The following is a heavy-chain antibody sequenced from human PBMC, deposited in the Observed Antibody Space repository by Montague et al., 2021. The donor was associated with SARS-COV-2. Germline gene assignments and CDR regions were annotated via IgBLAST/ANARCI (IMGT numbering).Heavy chain of an antibody. V-gene: IGHV2-70*01. J-gene: IGHJ4*02. Sequence: PALVKPTQTLTLTCTFSGFSLRTSGMCVSWIRQPPGKALEWLALIDWGDDKYYSTSLETRLNISKDTSKNQVALTMTNMDPVDTATYYCARVRTEQWLALSFDYWGQGTLVTVSS. CDR2: IDWGDDK. D-gene: IGHD6-19*01. CDR3: ARVRTEQWLALSFDY. CDR1: GFSLRTSGMC.